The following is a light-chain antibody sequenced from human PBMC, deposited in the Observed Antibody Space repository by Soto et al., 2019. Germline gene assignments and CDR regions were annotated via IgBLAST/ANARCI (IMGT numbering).Light chain of an antibody. Sequence: DIQMTQSPSSLSASVGDRVTITCRASQSISSYVNWYQQKPGKAPKRLIYAASSLQSGMPSRFRCSASRTDFTISICILQPEDLEPNHCQPGYATRIFSFGPGNTFDIK. V-gene: IGKV1-39*01. J-gene: IGKJ3*01. CDR2: AAS. CDR3: QPGYATRIFS. CDR1: QSISSY.